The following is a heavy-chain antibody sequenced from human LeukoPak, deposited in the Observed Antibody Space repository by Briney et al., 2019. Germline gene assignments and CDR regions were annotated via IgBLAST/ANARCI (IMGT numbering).Heavy chain of an antibody. D-gene: IGHD6-13*01. J-gene: IGHJ6*03. CDR2: ISTSGSTK. Sequence: GGSLRLSCAASGFTFSSFEMNWVRQAPGRGLEWLSHISTSGSTKYYANSVKGRFTISRDNAENSVYLQMSSLTAEDTGLYYFAKDATTAVGLVYMDGWGKGTTVTISS. CDR1: GFTFSSFE. V-gene: IGHV3-48*03. CDR3: AKDATTAVGLVYMDG.